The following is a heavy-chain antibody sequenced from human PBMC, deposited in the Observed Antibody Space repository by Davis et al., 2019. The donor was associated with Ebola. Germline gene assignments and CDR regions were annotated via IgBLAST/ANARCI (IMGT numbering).Heavy chain of an antibody. CDR3: ARVYGSGSYFYYYYGMDV. J-gene: IGHJ6*02. V-gene: IGHV1-46*01. D-gene: IGHD3-10*01. CDR1: GYTFTSYY. CDR2: INPSRGST. Sequence: AASVTLSCQASGYTFTSYYMHWVRQAPGQGLEWMGIINPSRGSTSYAQKFQGRVTMTRDTSTSTVYMELSSLRSEDTAVYYCARVYGSGSYFYYYYGMDVWGQGTTVTVSS.